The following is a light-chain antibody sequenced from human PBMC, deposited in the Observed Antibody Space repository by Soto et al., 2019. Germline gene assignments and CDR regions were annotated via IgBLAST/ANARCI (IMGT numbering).Light chain of an antibody. CDR3: QQYNSYSGYT. CDR2: DAS. J-gene: IGKJ2*01. CDR1: QSISSW. Sequence: DIQMTQSPSTLSASVGDRVTITCRASQSISSWLAWYQQKPGKAPKLLIYDASSLESGVPSRFSGSGSGTEFTLTISSLQTDDFATYYCQQYNSYSGYTFGQGTKVDIK. V-gene: IGKV1-5*01.